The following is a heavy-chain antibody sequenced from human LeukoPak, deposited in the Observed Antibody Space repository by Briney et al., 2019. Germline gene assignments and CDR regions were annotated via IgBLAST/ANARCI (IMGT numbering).Heavy chain of an antibody. CDR3: ARRQLLLSAFDI. Sequence: SETLSLTCAVSGGSISSGGYSWSWIRQPPGKGLEWIGYIYHSGSTYYNPSLKSRVTISVDRSKNQFSLKLSSVTAADTAVYYCARRQLLLSAFDIWGQGTMVTVSS. J-gene: IGHJ3*02. D-gene: IGHD2-15*01. CDR1: GGSISSGGYS. CDR2: IYHSGST. V-gene: IGHV4-30-2*01.